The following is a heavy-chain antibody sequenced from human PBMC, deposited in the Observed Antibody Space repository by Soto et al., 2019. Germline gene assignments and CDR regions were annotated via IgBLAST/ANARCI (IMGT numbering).Heavy chain of an antibody. D-gene: IGHD3-10*01. CDR3: AREMGTMVRGVRLAFDI. CDR1: GYTFTSYY. Sequence: ASVKVSCMASGYTFTSYYMHWVRQAPGQGLEWMGIINPSGGSTSYAQKFQGRVTMTRDTSTSTVYMELSSLRSDDTAVYYCAREMGTMVRGVRLAFDIWGQGTMVTVSS. J-gene: IGHJ3*02. CDR2: INPSGGST. V-gene: IGHV1-46*01.